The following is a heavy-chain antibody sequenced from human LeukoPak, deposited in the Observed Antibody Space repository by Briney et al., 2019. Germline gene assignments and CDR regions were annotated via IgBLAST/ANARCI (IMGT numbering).Heavy chain of an antibody. CDR1: GFTVSSNY. CDR2: IYSGGST. CDR3: ARVKQWLVRVGWFDP. D-gene: IGHD6-19*01. V-gene: IGHV3-66*02. Sequence: GGSLRLSCAASGFTVSSNYMSWVRQAPGKGLEWVSVIYSGGSTYYADSVKGRFTISRDNSKNTLYLQMNSLRAEDTAVYYCARVKQWLVRVGWFDPRSQGTLVTVSS. J-gene: IGHJ5*02.